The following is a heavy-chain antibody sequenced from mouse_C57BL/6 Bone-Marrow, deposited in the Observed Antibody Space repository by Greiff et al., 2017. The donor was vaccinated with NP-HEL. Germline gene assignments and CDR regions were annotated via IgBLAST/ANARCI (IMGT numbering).Heavy chain of an antibody. CDR2: IWWDDDK. V-gene: IGHV8-8*01. CDR3: ARYLGRRGWFAY. J-gene: IGHJ3*01. CDR1: GFSLSTFGMG. Sequence: VKLQESGPGILQPSQTLSLTCSFSGFSLSTFGMGVGWIRQPSGKGLEWLAHIWWDDDKYYNPALKSRLTISKDTSKNQVFLKIANVDTADTATYYCARYLGRRGWFAYWGQGTLVTVSA. D-gene: IGHD3-3*01.